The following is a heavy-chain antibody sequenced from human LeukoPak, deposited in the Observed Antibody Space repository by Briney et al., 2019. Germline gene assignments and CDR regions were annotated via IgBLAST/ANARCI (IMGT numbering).Heavy chain of an antibody. J-gene: IGHJ4*02. V-gene: IGHV4-61*02. CDR1: GGSISSGSYY. D-gene: IGHD1-26*01. Sequence: SETLSLTCTVFGGSISSGSYYWSWIRQPAGKGLEWIGRIYTSGSTNYNPSLKSRVTISVDTSKNQFSLKLSSVTAADTAVYYCARGRDGGSYYNFDYWGQGTLVTVSS. CDR2: IYTSGST. CDR3: ARGRDGGSYYNFDY.